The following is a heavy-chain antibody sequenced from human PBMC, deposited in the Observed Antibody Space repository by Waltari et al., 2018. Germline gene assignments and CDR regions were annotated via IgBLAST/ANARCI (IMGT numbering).Heavy chain of an antibody. V-gene: IGHV3-23*03. CDR2: LYEDSSK. D-gene: IGHD3-22*01. CDR1: GLSFSNYD. CDR3: AKEGSGYYGGSFDY. Sequence: EVQMLESGGGLVQQGGSLRLSCAASGLSFSNYDLNWVRQASGKGLEWMSVLYEDSSKYYVDSVRCRCTISRHNSKNTLYLQMNSLGAEDTAMYFCAKEGSGYYGGSFDYWGQGTMVTVSS. J-gene: IGHJ4*02.